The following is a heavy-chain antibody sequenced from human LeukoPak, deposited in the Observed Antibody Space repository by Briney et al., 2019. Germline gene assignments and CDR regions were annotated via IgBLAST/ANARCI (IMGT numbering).Heavy chain of an antibody. CDR2: INPNSGGT. J-gene: IGHJ4*02. D-gene: IGHD5-18*01. CDR3: ARDSAADTAMVTGD. Sequence: ASVKVSCKASGYTFTGYYMHWVRQAPGQGLEWMGWINPNSGGTNYAQKFQGRVTMTRDTSISTAYMELSRLRSDDTAVYYCARDSAADTAMVTGDWGQGILVTVSS. V-gene: IGHV1-2*02. CDR1: GYTFTGYY.